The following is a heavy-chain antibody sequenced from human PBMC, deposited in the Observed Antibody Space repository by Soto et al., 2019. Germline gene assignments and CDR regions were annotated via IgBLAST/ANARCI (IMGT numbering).Heavy chain of an antibody. Sequence: QVQLVQSGAEVKKPGASVKVSCKASGYTFTGYYMHWARQAPGQGLEWMGWINPNSGGTNYAQKFQGWVTMTRDTSISTAYMELSRLRSDDTAVYYCARTSGYSSSWARGQGDYYYGMDVWGQGTTVTVSS. V-gene: IGHV1-2*04. CDR3: ARTSGYSSSWARGQGDYYYGMDV. CDR1: GYTFTGYY. D-gene: IGHD6-13*01. CDR2: INPNSGGT. J-gene: IGHJ6*02.